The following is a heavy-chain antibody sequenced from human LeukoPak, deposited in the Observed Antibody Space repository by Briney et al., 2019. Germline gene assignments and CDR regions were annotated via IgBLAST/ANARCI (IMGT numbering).Heavy chain of an antibody. Sequence: GGSLRLSCAASGFTFSNFGMHWVRQAPGKGLEWVAFIRFDGTSKFYADSVKGRFTISRDNAKNSLYLQMNSLRAEDTAVYYCARDPMGIAYRGAFYYWGQGTLVTVSS. CDR2: IRFDGTSK. V-gene: IGHV3-30*02. D-gene: IGHD6-13*01. CDR3: ARDPMGIAYRGAFYY. J-gene: IGHJ4*02. CDR1: GFTFSNFG.